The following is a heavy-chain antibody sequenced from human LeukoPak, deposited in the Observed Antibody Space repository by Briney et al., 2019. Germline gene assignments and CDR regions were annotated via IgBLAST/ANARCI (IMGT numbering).Heavy chain of an antibody. V-gene: IGHV1-8*01. D-gene: IGHD4-17*01. CDR3: ARGPFTVTTRYDY. Sequence: ASVKVSCKASGYTFTSYDINWVRQATGQGLEWMGWMNPNSGNTGYAQKFQGRVTMTRNTSISTAYMELSSLRSEDTTVYYCARGPFTVTTRYDYWGQGTLVTVSS. CDR2: MNPNSGNT. J-gene: IGHJ4*02. CDR1: GYTFTSYD.